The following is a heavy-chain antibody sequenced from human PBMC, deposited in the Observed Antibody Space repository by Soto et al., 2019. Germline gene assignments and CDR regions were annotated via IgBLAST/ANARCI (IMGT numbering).Heavy chain of an antibody. CDR3: AGGATTVTLKYYYYGMDV. CDR2: INHSGST. Sequence: SETLSLTCAVYGGSFSGYYWSWIRQPPGKGLEWIGEINHSGSTNYNPSLKSRVTISVDTSKNQFSLKLSSVTAADTAVYYCAGGATTVTLKYYYYGMDVWGQGTTVTAP. D-gene: IGHD4-17*01. V-gene: IGHV4-34*01. CDR1: GGSFSGYY. J-gene: IGHJ6*02.